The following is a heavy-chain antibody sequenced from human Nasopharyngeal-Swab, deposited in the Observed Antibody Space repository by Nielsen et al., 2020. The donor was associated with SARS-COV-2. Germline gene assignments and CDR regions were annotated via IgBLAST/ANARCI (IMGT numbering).Heavy chain of an antibody. J-gene: IGHJ6*02. CDR3: ARDGLDYDFWSAYFMDV. V-gene: IGHV3-11*04. Sequence: LKISCAASGFTFSDYYMSWIRQAPGKGLEWVSYISSSGSTIYYADSVKGRFTISRDNAKNSLYLQMNSLRAEDTAVYYCARDGLDYDFWSAYFMDVWGQGTTVTVSS. CDR1: GFTFSDYY. D-gene: IGHD3-3*01. CDR2: ISSSGSTI.